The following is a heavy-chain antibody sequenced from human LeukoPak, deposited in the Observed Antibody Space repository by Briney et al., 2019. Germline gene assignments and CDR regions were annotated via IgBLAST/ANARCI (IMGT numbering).Heavy chain of an antibody. J-gene: IGHJ6*02. V-gene: IGHV4-59*12. Sequence: PSETLSLTCTVSGDSISGYYWSWIRQPPGKGLEWIGYVYHTGHTHYSPSLKSRVTVSLDTSRNQVSLILSSVTAADTAVYYCARDSTLDGGSYFYYYGMDVWGQGTTVTVSS. CDR1: GDSISGYY. CDR2: VYHTGHT. CDR3: ARDSTLDGGSYFYYYGMDV. D-gene: IGHD1-26*01.